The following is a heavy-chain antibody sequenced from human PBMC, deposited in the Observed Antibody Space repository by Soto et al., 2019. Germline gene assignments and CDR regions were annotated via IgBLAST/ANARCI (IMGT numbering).Heavy chain of an antibody. Sequence: PSETLSLTCTVSGGSISSGDYYWSWIRQPPGKGLEWVGDIYYSGSTYYNPSLKSRVTFSVLTSKHQFSLKLSSVTAAATAVYYCARVLRGDKEVWGQLPLVAVCS. V-gene: IGHV4-30-4*01. CDR3: ARVLRGDKEV. D-gene: IGHD3-16*01. J-gene: IGHJ4*02. CDR1: GGSISSGDYY. CDR2: IYYSGST.